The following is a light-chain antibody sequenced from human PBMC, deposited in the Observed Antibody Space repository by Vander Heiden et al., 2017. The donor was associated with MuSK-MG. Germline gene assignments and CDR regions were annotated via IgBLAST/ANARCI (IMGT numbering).Light chain of an antibody. Sequence: DIQMTQSPSSLSASVGDRVTITCRASQSISSYLNWYQQKPGKAPKLLIYAASSLQSGVPSRFSGSGSGTDFSLTISRLQREDFATYYCQRSDTAPKTFGEGTKVEIK. CDR3: QRSDTAPKT. J-gene: IGKJ1*01. V-gene: IGKV1-39*01. CDR1: QSISSY. CDR2: AAS.